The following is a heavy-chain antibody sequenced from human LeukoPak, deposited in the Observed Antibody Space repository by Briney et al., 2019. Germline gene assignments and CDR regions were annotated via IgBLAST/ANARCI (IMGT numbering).Heavy chain of an antibody. J-gene: IGHJ4*02. CDR3: ARAYGSGSSYHPDY. Sequence: GASVTVSFKASGYSFTAYYMHWVRQAPGQGVEYVGWINPNSGGTNSSQKFQDRVTLTRDTSISTAYMELSSLTSDDTAVYYCARAYGSGSSYHPDYWGQGTLVTVSS. CDR2: INPNSGGT. CDR1: GYSFTAYY. V-gene: IGHV1-2*02. D-gene: IGHD3-10*01.